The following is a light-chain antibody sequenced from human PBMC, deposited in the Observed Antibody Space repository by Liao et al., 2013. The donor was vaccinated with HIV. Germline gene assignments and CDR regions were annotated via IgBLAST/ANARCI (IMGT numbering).Light chain of an antibody. CDR3: QAWDSSTVV. J-gene: IGLJ3*02. V-gene: IGLV3-21*01. CDR2: YDS. Sequence: SYVLTQPPSVSVAPGKTARITCGGNNIEIKSVHWYKQKPGQAPVLVLYYDSARPSGIPERFSGSNSENTATLTISGAQAMDEADYYCQAWDSSTVVFGGGTKLTVL. CDR1: NIEIKS.